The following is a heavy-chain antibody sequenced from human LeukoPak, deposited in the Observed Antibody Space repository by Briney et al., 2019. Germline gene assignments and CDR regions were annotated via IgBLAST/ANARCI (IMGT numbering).Heavy chain of an antibody. CDR2: FYPGDSDT. CDR3: ARVGNYYDSSGYYYYYYGMDV. V-gene: IGHV5-51*01. D-gene: IGHD3-22*01. J-gene: IGHJ6*01. CDR1: GYSFTSYW. Sequence: GESLKISCQGSGYSFTSYWIGWVPQMPGKGLEWIGIFYPGDSDTIYSPSFQGQVTISADKFISTAYLQWSSLKASDTAMYYCARVGNYYDSSGYYYYYYGMDVWGQGTTVTVSS.